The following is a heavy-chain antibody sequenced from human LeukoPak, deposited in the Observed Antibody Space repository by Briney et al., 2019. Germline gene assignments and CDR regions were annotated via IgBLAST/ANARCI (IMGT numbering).Heavy chain of an antibody. CDR2: ITASSTAI. J-gene: IGHJ6*03. CDR1: GFTFNTYT. D-gene: IGHD6-25*01. Sequence: GGSLRLSCAASGFTFNTYTMNWVRQAPGKGLEWVSSITASSTAIYSADSVKGRFTISRDNANNFLYLQMNSLRAEDTALYYCAREGRADYYYYYMDVWGKGTTVTASS. V-gene: IGHV3-21*04. CDR3: AREGRADYYYYYMDV.